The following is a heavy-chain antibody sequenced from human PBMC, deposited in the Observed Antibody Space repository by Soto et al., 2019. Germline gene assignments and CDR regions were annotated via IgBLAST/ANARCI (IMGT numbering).Heavy chain of an antibody. Sequence: SVKVSCKASGGTFSSYAISWVRQAPGQGLEWMGGIIPIFGTASYAQKFQGRVTITADKSTSTAYMELSSLRSEDTAVYYCAGEYCSGGSCNYYYGMDVWGQGTTVTVSS. J-gene: IGHJ6*02. CDR3: AGEYCSGGSCNYYYGMDV. V-gene: IGHV1-69*06. CDR2: IIPIFGTA. CDR1: GGTFSSYA. D-gene: IGHD2-15*01.